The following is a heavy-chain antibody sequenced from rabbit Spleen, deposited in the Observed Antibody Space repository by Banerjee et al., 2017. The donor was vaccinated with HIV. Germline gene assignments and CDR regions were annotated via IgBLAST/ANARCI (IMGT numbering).Heavy chain of an antibody. CDR1: GFSFSSNYW. J-gene: IGHJ4*01. Sequence: QEQLVESGGDLVQPGASLTLTCTASGFSFSSNYWMCWVRQAPGKGLELIACIYGGGSGNTAYASWAKGRFTISKTSSTTVTLQMTSLTAADTATYFCARDPYGRGSVDPYYFVLWGPGTLVTVS. V-gene: IGHV1S45*01. CDR3: ARDPYGRGSVDPYYFVL. D-gene: IGHD8-1*01. CDR2: IYGGGSGNT.